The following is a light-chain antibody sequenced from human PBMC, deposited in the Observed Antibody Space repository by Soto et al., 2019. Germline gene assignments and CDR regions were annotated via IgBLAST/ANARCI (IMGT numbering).Light chain of an antibody. CDR3: ASYAGTSAPVV. Sequence: QSVLTQPASVSGSPGQSITISCTGTSGDVGGYNFVSWYQQHPGKVPKLLIYDVNNRPSGVSHRFSGSKSGNTASLTISGLQAEDEADYYCASYAGTSAPVVFGGGTKLTVL. V-gene: IGLV2-14*03. J-gene: IGLJ3*02. CDR1: SGDVGGYNF. CDR2: DVN.